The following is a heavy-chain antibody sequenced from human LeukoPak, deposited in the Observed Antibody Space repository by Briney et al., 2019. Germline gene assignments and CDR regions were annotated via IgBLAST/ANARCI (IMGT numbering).Heavy chain of an antibody. Sequence: SETLSLTCAVYGGSFSGYYWSWIRQSPGKGLEWIGEINHSGSTNYNPSLKSRVTISVDTSKNQFSLKLSSVTAADTAVYYCARGRGGYNMPPGYWGQGTLVTVSS. D-gene: IGHD5-24*01. CDR1: GGSFSGYY. CDR3: ARGRGGYNMPPGY. J-gene: IGHJ4*02. CDR2: INHSGST. V-gene: IGHV4-34*01.